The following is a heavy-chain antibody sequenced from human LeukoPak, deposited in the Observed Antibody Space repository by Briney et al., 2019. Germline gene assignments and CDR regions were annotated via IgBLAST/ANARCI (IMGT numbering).Heavy chain of an antibody. D-gene: IGHD6-13*01. V-gene: IGHV1-3*01. CDR1: GYTFTSYA. Sequence: VASVKVSCKASGYTFTSYAMHWVRQAPGQRLEWMGWINAGNGNTKYSQKFRGRVTITRDTSASTAYMELSSLRSEDTAVYYCARVWGYSSSWYGPEWGQGTLVTVSS. CDR2: INAGNGNT. CDR3: ARVWGYSSSWYGPE. J-gene: IGHJ4*02.